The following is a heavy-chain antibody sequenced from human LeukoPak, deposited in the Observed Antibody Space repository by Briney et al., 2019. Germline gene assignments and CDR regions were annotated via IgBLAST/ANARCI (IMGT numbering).Heavy chain of an antibody. V-gene: IGHV4-59*01. CDR1: GGSITSYY. Sequence: SETLSLTCTLSGGSITSYYWSWIRQPPGKGLEWVGYIYYSGSTNYNPSLKSRVTISVDTSKSQFSLKLSSVTAADTAVYYCARSYYYDSSGSFYYWGQGTLVTVSS. D-gene: IGHD3-22*01. J-gene: IGHJ4*02. CDR3: ARSYYYDSSGSFYY. CDR2: IYYSGST.